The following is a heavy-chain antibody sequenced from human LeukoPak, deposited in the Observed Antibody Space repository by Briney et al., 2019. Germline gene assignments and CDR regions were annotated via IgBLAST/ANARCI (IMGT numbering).Heavy chain of an antibody. V-gene: IGHV3-23*01. CDR3: AKDVYDSSGYYGYFDY. J-gene: IGHJ4*02. CDR1: GFTFSSYA. CDR2: ISGSGGST. Sequence: QTGGSLRLSCAASGFTFSSYAMSWVRQAPGKGLEWVSAISGSGGSTYYADSVKGRFTISRDNSKNTLYLQMNSLRAEDTAVYYCAKDVYDSSGYYGYFDYWGQGTLVTVSS. D-gene: IGHD3-22*01.